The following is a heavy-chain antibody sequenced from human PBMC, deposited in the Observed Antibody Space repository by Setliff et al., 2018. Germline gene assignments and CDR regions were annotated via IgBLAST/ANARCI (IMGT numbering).Heavy chain of an antibody. CDR2: INPHGSEK. CDR1: GLSYTNDW. D-gene: IGHD3-3*01. CDR3: ARDVYDFRTGQADP. V-gene: IGHV3-7*01. J-gene: IGHJ5*02. Sequence: PGGSLRLSCTASGLSYTNDWVSWVRQAPGKGLEWLASINPHGSEKCYADSVKGRFTISRDNAQNSLYLQMDSLRAEDTAVYYCARDVYDFRTGQADPWGQGTLVTVSS.